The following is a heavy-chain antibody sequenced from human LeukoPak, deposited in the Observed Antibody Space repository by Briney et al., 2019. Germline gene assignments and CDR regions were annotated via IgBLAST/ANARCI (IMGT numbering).Heavy chain of an antibody. Sequence: ASVKVSCKASGYNFNIYAIQWVRQAPGQGLEWMGWINTGNGNIKFSQEFQDRVTFTRDTAANTAYMELSSLRSEDMAVYYCAREGPYSFDYWGQGTLVAVSS. V-gene: IGHV1-3*03. CDR1: GYNFNIYA. CDR3: AREGPYSFDY. CDR2: INTGNGNI. J-gene: IGHJ4*02. D-gene: IGHD1-1*01.